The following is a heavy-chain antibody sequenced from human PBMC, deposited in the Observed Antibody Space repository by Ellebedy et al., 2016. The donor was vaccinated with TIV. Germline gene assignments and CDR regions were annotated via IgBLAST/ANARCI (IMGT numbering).Heavy chain of an antibody. V-gene: IGHV4-34*01. Sequence: SETLSLTXAVYGVSFSGYYLSWIRQSPGKGLEWIGEINHSGITDYNPSLRSRVTISVDTSKNQFSLHLSSVTAADAALYYCTRGPDYAKTGFWGQGTLVTVSS. CDR2: INHSGIT. CDR3: TRGPDYAKTGF. CDR1: GVSFSGYY. D-gene: IGHD4-17*01. J-gene: IGHJ4*02.